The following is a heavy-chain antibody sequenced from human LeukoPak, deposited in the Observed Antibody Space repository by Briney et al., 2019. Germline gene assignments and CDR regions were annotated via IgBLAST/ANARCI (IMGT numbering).Heavy chain of an antibody. V-gene: IGHV1-69*06. J-gene: IGHJ6*04. CDR3: ARAVTMVRGVIMDYYYGMDV. CDR1: GGTFSSYA. D-gene: IGHD3-10*01. Sequence: GSSVTVACTAYGGTFSSYAISWVRQAPGQGLEWMGGIIPIFGTANYAQKFQGRVTITADKSTSTAYMELSSLRSEDTAVYYCARAVTMVRGVIMDYYYGMDVWGKGTTVTVSS. CDR2: IIPIFGTA.